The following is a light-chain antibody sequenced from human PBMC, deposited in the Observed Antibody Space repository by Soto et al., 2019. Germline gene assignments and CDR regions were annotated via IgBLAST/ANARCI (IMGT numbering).Light chain of an antibody. CDR2: GAS. Sequence: EIVMTQSPATLSVSPGERATLSCRASQSVSSNLAWYQQKPGQAPRLLIYGASTRATGVPARFSGSGSGTEFTLTIDSLQSEDLAVYYCQQSSDWPPITFGQGTRLEIK. J-gene: IGKJ5*01. CDR3: QQSSDWPPIT. CDR1: QSVSSN. V-gene: IGKV3-15*01.